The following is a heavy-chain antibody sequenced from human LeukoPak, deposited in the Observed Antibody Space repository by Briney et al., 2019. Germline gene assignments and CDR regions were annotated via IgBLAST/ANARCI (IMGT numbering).Heavy chain of an antibody. CDR2: IYYSGST. Sequence: SQTLPLTCTVSGGSISSGGYYWSWIRQHPGKGLEWIGYIYYSGSTYYNPSLKSRVTISVDTSKNQFSLKLSSVTAADTAVYYCARADTRYCGGDCYDWFDPWGQGALVTVSS. V-gene: IGHV4-31*03. CDR1: GGSISSGGYY. CDR3: ARADTRYCGGDCYDWFDP. D-gene: IGHD2-21*02. J-gene: IGHJ5*02.